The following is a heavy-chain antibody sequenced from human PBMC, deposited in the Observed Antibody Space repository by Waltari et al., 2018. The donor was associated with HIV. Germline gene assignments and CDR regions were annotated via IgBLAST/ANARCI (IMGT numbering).Heavy chain of an antibody. D-gene: IGHD3-22*01. CDR1: GYTFTSYG. CDR3: ARGDYYDSSGIAFDY. J-gene: IGHJ4*02. CDR2: ISAYNGNK. Sequence: QVQLVQSGAEVKKPGASVKVSCKASGYTFTSYGISWVRQAPGQGLEWMGWISAYNGNKNYAQKLQGRVTMTTETSTSTAYMVLRGLRSDDTAVYYCARGDYYDSSGIAFDYWGQGTLVTVSS. V-gene: IGHV1-18*01.